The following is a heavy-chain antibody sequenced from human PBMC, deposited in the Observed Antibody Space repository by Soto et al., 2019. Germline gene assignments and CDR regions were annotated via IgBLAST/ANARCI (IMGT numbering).Heavy chain of an antibody. Sequence: GSLRLSCAASGFNFYTHWMHWVRQAPGKGLVWVSRIKGDESSVSYADSVKGRFSISRDNAENTLYLQMDSLRADDTAVYYCARGLKNYYGVDVWGQGTTVTVSS. CDR2: IKGDESSV. V-gene: IGHV3-74*01. CDR1: GFNFYTHW. CDR3: ARGLKNYYGVDV. J-gene: IGHJ6*02.